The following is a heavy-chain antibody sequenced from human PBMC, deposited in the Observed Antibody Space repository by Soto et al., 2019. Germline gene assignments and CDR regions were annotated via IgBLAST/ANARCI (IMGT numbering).Heavy chain of an antibody. CDR2: IIPILGIA. V-gene: IGHV1-69*10. Sequence: ASVKVSCKASGGTFSSYAISWVRQAPGQGLEWMGGIIPILGIANYAQKFQGRVTITADKSTSTAYMELSSLRSEDTAVYYCARQSGWNYYYSSGYYFDYWGQGTLVTVSS. CDR1: GGTFSSYA. J-gene: IGHJ4*02. CDR3: ARQSGWNYYYSSGYYFDY. D-gene: IGHD3-22*01.